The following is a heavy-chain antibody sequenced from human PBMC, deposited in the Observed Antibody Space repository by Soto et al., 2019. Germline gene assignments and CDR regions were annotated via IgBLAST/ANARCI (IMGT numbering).Heavy chain of an antibody. J-gene: IGHJ6*02. D-gene: IGHD1-20*01. Sequence: PSETLSLTCTVSGGSISSSSYYWGWIRQPPGKGLEWIGSIYYSGSTYYNPSLKSRVTISVDTSKNQFSLKLSSVTAADTAVYYCARGALGYNWTPYGMDVWGQGTTVTVSS. CDR1: GGSISSSSYY. V-gene: IGHV4-39*01. CDR2: IYYSGST. CDR3: ARGALGYNWTPYGMDV.